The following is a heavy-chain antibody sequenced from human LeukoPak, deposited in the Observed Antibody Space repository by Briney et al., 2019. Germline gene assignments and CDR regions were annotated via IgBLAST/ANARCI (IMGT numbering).Heavy chain of an antibody. CDR1: GYTFNNYG. J-gene: IGHJ4*02. CDR2: ISPYSDNT. Sequence: ASVKVSSKASGYTFNNYGIAWVRQAPGQGLEWMGWISPYSDNTNYAQKFQGRVTLTTDTSTSTVYMELMSLTFDDTAVYYCARDASYRHFDYWGQGTLVTVSS. V-gene: IGHV1-18*04. CDR3: ARDASYRHFDY. D-gene: IGHD3-16*01.